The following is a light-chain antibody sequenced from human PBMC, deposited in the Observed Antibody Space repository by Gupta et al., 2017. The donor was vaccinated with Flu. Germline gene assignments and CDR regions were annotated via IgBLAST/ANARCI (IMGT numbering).Light chain of an antibody. V-gene: IGLV1-40*01. CDR2: GNN. CDR3: QSYDNRLSGSV. CDR1: RSNFGAGYD. Sequence: QSVLTQPPSVSGAPGQRLTMSCTGSRSNFGAGYDVHWYQQLPGTAPKLLIYGNNNRPSGVPDRFSGSKSGTSASLAITGLQAEDEADYYCQSYDNRLSGSVFGGGTKLTVL. J-gene: IGLJ3*02.